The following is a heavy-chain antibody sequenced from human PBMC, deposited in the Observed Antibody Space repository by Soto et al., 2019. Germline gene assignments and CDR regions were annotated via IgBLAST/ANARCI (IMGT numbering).Heavy chain of an antibody. CDR3: AREGTLGYCSSTSCYTYYYYGMDV. V-gene: IGHV4-31*03. J-gene: IGHJ6*02. Sequence: SETLSLTCTVSGGSISSGGYYWSWIRQHPGKGLEWIGYIYYSGSTYYNPSLKSRVTISVDTSKNQFSLKLSSVTAADTAVYYCAREGTLGYCSSTSCYTYYYYGMDVWGQGTTVTVSS. CDR1: GGSISSGGYY. D-gene: IGHD2-2*01. CDR2: IYYSGST.